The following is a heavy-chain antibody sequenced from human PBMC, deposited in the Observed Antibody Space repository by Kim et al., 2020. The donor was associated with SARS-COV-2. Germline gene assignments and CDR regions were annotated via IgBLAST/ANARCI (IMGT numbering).Heavy chain of an antibody. CDR2: ISGSGGST. V-gene: IGHV3-23*01. D-gene: IGHD3-3*01. J-gene: IGHJ6*02. CDR1: GFTFSSYA. Sequence: GGSLRLSCAASGFTFSSYAMSWVRQAPGKGLEWVSAISGSGGSTYYADSVKGRFTISRDNSKNTLYLQMNSLRAEDTAVYYCAKAPYYDFWSGYYTDYYYGMDVWGQGTTVTVSS. CDR3: AKAPYYDFWSGYYTDYYYGMDV.